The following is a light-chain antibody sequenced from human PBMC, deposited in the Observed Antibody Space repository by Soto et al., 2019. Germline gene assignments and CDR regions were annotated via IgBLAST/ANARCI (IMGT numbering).Light chain of an antibody. CDR2: AAS. Sequence: DMHMTQSPSCLSAAMGDRVTITSLATQYISDFLTWYQQKSWKAPVILIYAASTLQSGVPSRFTGSRSETNFTLIISSLQPEDFATYYCQQSYTTPLTFGGGTKVDI. CDR1: QYISDF. J-gene: IGKJ4*01. CDR3: QQSYTTPLT. V-gene: IGKV1-39*01.